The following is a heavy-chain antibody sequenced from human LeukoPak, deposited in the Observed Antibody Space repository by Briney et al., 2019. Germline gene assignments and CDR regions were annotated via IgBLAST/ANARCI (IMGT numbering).Heavy chain of an antibody. J-gene: IGHJ5*02. CDR1: GGTFSSYA. CDR3: ARGYGSGSYWDNWFDP. Sequence: GASVKVSCKASGGTFSSYAISWVRQAPGQGLEWMGRIIPILDIANYAQKFQGRVTITADKSTSTAYMELSSLRSEDTAVYYCARGYGSGSYWDNWFDPWGQGTLVTVSS. V-gene: IGHV1-69*04. CDR2: IIPILDIA. D-gene: IGHD3-10*01.